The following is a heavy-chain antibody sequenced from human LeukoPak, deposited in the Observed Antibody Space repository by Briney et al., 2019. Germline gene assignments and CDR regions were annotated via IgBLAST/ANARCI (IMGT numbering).Heavy chain of an antibody. J-gene: IGHJ4*02. CDR1: GGSFSGYY. V-gene: IGHV4-34*01. Sequence: SETLSLTCAVYGGSFSGYYWSWIRQPPGKGLEWIEEINHSGSTNYNPSLKSRVTISVDTSKNQFSLKLSSVTAADTAVYYCARVSGSGWVDYWGQGTLVTVSS. CDR2: INHSGST. D-gene: IGHD6-19*01. CDR3: ARVSGSGWVDY.